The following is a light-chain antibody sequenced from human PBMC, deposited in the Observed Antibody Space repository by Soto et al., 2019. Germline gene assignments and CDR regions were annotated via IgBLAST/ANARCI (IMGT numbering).Light chain of an antibody. CDR1: QAITNN. CDR3: QQVKSYPRT. CDR2: EES. J-gene: IGKJ4*01. V-gene: IGKV1-9*01. Sequence: IQMTQSPSTLSGSVGDRVTITCRASQAITNNLAWYQQKPGNPPKLLIYEESTLHSGVPSRFSGRKVGTQFILTIDSLQPEDFATYYCQQVKSYPRTFGGGTKVDIK.